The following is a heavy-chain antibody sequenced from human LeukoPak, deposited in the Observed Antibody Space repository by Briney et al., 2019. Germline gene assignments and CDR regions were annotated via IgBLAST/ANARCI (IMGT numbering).Heavy chain of an antibody. CDR3: ARALDSSSSRYQAFEE. Sequence: GGSLRLSCSASGFTFSNYWMSWVRQAPGKGLEWVANMKQDESEKYYVDSVKGRFTISRDNAKSSLYLQMNSLRAEGTAVYYCARALDSSSSRYQAFEEWGQGTLVTVSS. CDR1: GFTFSNYW. D-gene: IGHD2-2*01. CDR2: MKQDESEK. V-gene: IGHV3-7*01. J-gene: IGHJ4*02.